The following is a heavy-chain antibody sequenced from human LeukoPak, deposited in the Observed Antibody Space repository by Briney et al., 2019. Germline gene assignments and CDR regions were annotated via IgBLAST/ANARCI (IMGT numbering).Heavy chain of an antibody. D-gene: IGHD3-3*01. J-gene: IGHJ4*02. V-gene: IGHV3-9*01. CDR3: AKDAHLPYYDFWSGYYTGFDY. Sequence: GGSLRLSCAAFGFTFDDYAMHWVRQVPGKGLEWVSGISWNSGSIGYADSVKGRFTISRDNAKNSLYLQMNSLRAEDTALYYCAKDAHLPYYDFWSGYYTGFDYWGQGTLVTVSS. CDR1: GFTFDDYA. CDR2: ISWNSGSI.